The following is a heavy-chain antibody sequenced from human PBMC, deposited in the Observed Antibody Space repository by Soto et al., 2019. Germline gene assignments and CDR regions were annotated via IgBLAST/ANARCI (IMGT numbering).Heavy chain of an antibody. J-gene: IGHJ5*02. D-gene: IGHD6-13*01. CDR2: IYYSGST. Sequence: QVQLQESGPGLVKPSETLSLTCTVSGGSISSYYWSWIRQPPGKGLEWIGYIYYSGSTNYNPSLKSRVTISVDTSKNQFSLKLSSVTAADTAVYYCARAHSSSWYSDWFDPWGQGTLDTVSS. CDR3: ARAHSSSWYSDWFDP. V-gene: IGHV4-59*01. CDR1: GGSISSYY.